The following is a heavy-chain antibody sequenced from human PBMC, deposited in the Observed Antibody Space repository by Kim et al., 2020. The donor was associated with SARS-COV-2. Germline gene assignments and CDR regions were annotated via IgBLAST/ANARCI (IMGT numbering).Heavy chain of an antibody. D-gene: IGHD1-26*01. CDR2: INAGNGNT. V-gene: IGHV1-3*01. J-gene: IGHJ3*02. Sequence: ASVKVSCKASGYTFTSYAMHWVRQAPGQRLEWMGWINAGNGNTKYSQKFQGRVTITRDTSASTAYMELSSLRSEDTAVYYCARGGEWELRNAFDIWGQGTMVTVSS. CDR3: ARGGEWELRNAFDI. CDR1: GYTFTSYA.